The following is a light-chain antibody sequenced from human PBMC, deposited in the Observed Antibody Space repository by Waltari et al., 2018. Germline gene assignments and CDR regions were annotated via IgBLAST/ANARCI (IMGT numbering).Light chain of an antibody. V-gene: IGLV3-25*03. CDR3: QSEVNSRTYAIL. CDR1: ALATQY. Sequence: SHELTQPPSVSVSPVQTARITCSGDALATQYAYWYQQKPGQAPMLLIYKDNERPSGIPERFSGSSSGTTVTLTISGVQAEDEADYYCQSEVNSRTYAILFGGGTKVTVL. CDR2: KDN. J-gene: IGLJ2*01.